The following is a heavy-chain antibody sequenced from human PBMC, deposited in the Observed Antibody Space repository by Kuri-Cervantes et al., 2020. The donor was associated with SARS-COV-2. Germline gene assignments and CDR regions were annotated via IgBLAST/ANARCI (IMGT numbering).Heavy chain of an antibody. J-gene: IGHJ4*02. CDR1: GGSVSSGSYY. D-gene: IGHD6-6*01. CDR3: AREGIAARPSHFDY. V-gene: IGHV4-61*01. Sequence: ESLKISCTVPGGSVSSGSYYWSWIRQPPGKGLEWIGYIYYSGSTNYNPSLKSRVTISVDTSKNQFSLKLSSVTAADTAVYYCAREGIAARPSHFDYWGQGTLVTVSS. CDR2: IYYSGST.